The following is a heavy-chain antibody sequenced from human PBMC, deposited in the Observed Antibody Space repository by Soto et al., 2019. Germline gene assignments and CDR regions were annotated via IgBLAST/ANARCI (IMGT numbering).Heavy chain of an antibody. CDR3: ARSSSGPPPDAFDI. Sequence: QVQLVQSGAEVKKPGASVKVSCKASDYTFTNYGISWVRQAPGQGLEGMGWISAYNGNTNYAQKLQGRVTLTTDTATSTGYMELRSLRSAETAVYSCARSSSGPPPDAFDIWGQGTMVTVSS. V-gene: IGHV1-18*01. CDR1: DYTFTNYG. J-gene: IGHJ3*02. CDR2: ISAYNGNT. D-gene: IGHD6-19*01.